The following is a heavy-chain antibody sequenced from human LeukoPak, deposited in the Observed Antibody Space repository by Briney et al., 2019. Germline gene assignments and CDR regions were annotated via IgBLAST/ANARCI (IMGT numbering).Heavy chain of an antibody. CDR1: GFTFSRYW. D-gene: IGHD2/OR15-2a*01. Sequence: QPGGSRRLSCAASGFTFSRYWIHWVRQAPGKGLVWVSRINNDGSDTIYADSVKGRFAMSRDNAKNTVFLQMSGLRAEDTAVYYCARGGFSHAFDVWGQGTTVTVSS. CDR2: INNDGSDT. V-gene: IGHV3-74*01. J-gene: IGHJ3*01. CDR3: ARGGFSHAFDV.